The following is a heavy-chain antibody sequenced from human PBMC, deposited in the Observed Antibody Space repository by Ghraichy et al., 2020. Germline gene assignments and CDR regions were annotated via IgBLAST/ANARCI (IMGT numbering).Heavy chain of an antibody. V-gene: IGHV3-30*04. Sequence: GESLNISCAASGFTFSSYAMHWVRQAPGKGLEWVAVISYDGSNKYYADSVKGRFTISRDNSKNTLYLQMNSLRAKDTAVYYCARTYYDILTGYSTSCFDYWGQGTLVTVSS. CDR3: ARTYYDILTGYSTSCFDY. D-gene: IGHD3-9*01. CDR1: GFTFSSYA. J-gene: IGHJ4*02. CDR2: ISYDGSNK.